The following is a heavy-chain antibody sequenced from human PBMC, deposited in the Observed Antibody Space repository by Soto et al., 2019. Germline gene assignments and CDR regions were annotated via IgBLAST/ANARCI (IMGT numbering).Heavy chain of an antibody. CDR3: ARDRGYSYGPYYYYYGMDL. J-gene: IGHJ6*02. Sequence: ASVKVSCKASGYTFTGYYMHWVRQAPGQGLEWMGWINPNSGGTNYAQKFQGWVTMTRDTSISTAYMELSRLRSDDTAVYYCARDRGYSYGPYYYYYGMDLWGQGTTVTVSS. CDR1: GYTFTGYY. D-gene: IGHD5-18*01. CDR2: INPNSGGT. V-gene: IGHV1-2*04.